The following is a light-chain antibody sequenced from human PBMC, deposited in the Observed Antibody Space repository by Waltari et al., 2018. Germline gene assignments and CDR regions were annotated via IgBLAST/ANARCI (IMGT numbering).Light chain of an antibody. V-gene: IGKV3-20*01. Sequence: EIVLTQSPGTLSLSPGETAALSCRASQSVSSNLLAWYQQKPGQAPRLLIFGASNRATGIPDRFSGSGSETDFTLTVSRLEPEDFAVYYCQQYGSSPQAFGQGTKVEI. CDR2: GAS. CDR3: QQYGSSPQA. J-gene: IGKJ1*01. CDR1: QSVSSNL.